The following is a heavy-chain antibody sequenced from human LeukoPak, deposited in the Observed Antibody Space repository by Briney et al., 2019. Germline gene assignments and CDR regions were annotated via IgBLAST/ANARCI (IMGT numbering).Heavy chain of an antibody. CDR1: GGTFSSYA. J-gene: IGHJ5*02. CDR3: ARETPLDDSSSWYPHWFDP. V-gene: IGHV1-69*05. Sequence: SVKVSCKASGGTFSSYAISWVRQAPGQGLEWMGGIIPIFGTANYAQKFQGRVTITTDESTSTAYMELSSLRSEDTAVYYCARETPLDDSSSWYPHWFDPWGQGTLVAVSS. D-gene: IGHD6-13*01. CDR2: IIPIFGTA.